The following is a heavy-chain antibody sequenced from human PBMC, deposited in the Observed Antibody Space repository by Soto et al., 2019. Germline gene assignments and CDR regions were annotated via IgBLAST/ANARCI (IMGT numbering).Heavy chain of an antibody. CDR2: IYYSGST. D-gene: IGHD1-26*01. CDR3: GREGGVLDY. V-gene: IGHV4-31*03. Sequence: QVQLQESGPGLVKPSQTLSLTCTVSGGSISSGGYYWSWIRQHPGKGLEWIGYIYYSGSTYYNPSLRSRVTIAVYTSKKQFSLKLSSLTAADTAVYDCGREGGVLDYWGQGTLVPVSS. J-gene: IGHJ4*02. CDR1: GGSISSGGYY.